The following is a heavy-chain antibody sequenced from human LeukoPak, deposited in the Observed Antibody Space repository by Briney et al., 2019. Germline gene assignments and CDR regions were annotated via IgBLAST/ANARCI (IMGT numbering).Heavy chain of an antibody. CDR3: ARDRLGATGHWRIDV. CDR1: SGSFSSYY. D-gene: IGHD1-26*01. V-gene: IGHV4-4*07. Sequence: SETLSLTCTVSSGSFSSYYWTWIRQPAGKGLEWIGRIYNSGTTNYSPSLESRVTMSLDTSKNRFSLSLSSVTAADTAVYYCARDRLGATGHWRIDVWGRGTLVTVSS. CDR2: IYNSGTT. J-gene: IGHJ2*01.